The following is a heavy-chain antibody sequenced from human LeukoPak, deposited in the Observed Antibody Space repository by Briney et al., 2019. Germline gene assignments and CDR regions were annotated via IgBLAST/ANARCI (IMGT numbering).Heavy chain of an antibody. Sequence: PGGSLRLSCAASGFTFSTYWMSWVRQAPGKGLEWVANIKQDGSVKYYVDSVKGRFTISRDNAKNSLYLQMNSLRAEDTAVYYCARIVYCGDDFLDAFDIWGQGTMVTVSS. D-gene: IGHD2-21*02. CDR2: IKQDGSVK. CDR1: GFTFSTYW. V-gene: IGHV3-7*01. CDR3: ARIVYCGDDFLDAFDI. J-gene: IGHJ3*02.